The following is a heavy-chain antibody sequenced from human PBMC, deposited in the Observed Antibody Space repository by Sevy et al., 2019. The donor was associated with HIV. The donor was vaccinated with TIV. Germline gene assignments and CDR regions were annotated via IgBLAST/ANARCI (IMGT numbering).Heavy chain of an antibody. CDR2: ITRNSFYAYSGTT. Sequence: GGSLRLSCTTSGFTFDDYAMSWFRQAPGKGLEWVAFITRNSFYAYSGTTDYAASVKGRFIISSDESKSVAYLQMNSQKSGDTAVYYCISGLAMADTPEYYFDYWGQGTLVTVSS. CDR1: GFTFDDYA. J-gene: IGHJ4*02. D-gene: IGHD5-18*01. CDR3: ISGLAMADTPEYYFDY. V-gene: IGHV3-49*03.